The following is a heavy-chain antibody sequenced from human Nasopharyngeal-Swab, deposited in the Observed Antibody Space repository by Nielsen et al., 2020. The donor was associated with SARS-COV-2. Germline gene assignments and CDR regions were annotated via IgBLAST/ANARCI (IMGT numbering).Heavy chain of an antibody. D-gene: IGHD5-18*01. V-gene: IGHV3-23*01. J-gene: IGHJ4*02. CDR1: GYTFSNYA. CDR2: VDYDGVRT. Sequence: GESLKISCTGSGYTFSNYAISWVRQAPGQGLEWVSTVDYDGVRTHYADFVEGRFIISRDNSRNTAYLQIKSLRVEDAAVYYCATWMTAHFDYWGQGTLVT. CDR3: ATWMTAHFDY.